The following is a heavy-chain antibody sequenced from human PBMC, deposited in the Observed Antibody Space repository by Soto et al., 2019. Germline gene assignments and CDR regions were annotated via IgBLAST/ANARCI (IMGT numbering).Heavy chain of an antibody. J-gene: IGHJ4*02. CDR2: IYYSGST. Sequence: PSETLSLTCTVSGGSISSYYWSWIRQPPGKGLEWIGYIYYSGSTNYNPSLKSRVTISVDTSKNQFSLKLSSVTAADTAVYYCARVDYDFWSGLDYWGQGTLVTVSS. CDR1: GGSISSYY. V-gene: IGHV4-59*01. CDR3: ARVDYDFWSGLDY. D-gene: IGHD3-3*01.